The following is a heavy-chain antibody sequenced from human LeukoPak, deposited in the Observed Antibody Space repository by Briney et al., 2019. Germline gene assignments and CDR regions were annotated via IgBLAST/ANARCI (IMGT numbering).Heavy chain of an antibody. CDR2: ISVNSGKT. CDR1: VYTFTTYG. J-gene: IGHJ4*02. CDR3: ARDNRWSDYPPLGY. V-gene: IGHV1-18*01. Sequence: ASVKVSCKSSVYTFTTYGISWVRQAPGQGLEWMGWISVNSGKTNYAQKLQGRVTMTTDTSTSTAYMELRSLRSDDTAVYYCARDNRWSDYPPLGYWGQGTLVTVSS. D-gene: IGHD3-3*01.